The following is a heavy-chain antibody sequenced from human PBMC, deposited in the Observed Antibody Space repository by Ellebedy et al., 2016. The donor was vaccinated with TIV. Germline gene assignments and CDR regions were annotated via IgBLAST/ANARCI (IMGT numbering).Heavy chain of an antibody. CDR1: GYTFTSYA. J-gene: IGHJ6*02. D-gene: IGHD6-6*01. Sequence: AASVKVSCKASGYTFTSYAMHWVRQAPGQRLEWMGRIIPILGIANYAQKFQGRVTITADKSTSTAYMELSSLRSEDTAVYYCARAGGSPMPYSSSLLTSYYHYGLDVWGHGTTVTVSS. CDR3: ARAGGSPMPYSSSLLTSYYHYGLDV. CDR2: IIPILGIA. V-gene: IGHV1-69*04.